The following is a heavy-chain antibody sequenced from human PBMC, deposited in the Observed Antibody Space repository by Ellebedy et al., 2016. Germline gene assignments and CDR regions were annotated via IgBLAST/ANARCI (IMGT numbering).Heavy chain of an antibody. CDR3: ARGGGYCSGGSYYRVGTSLDY. V-gene: IGHV4-34*01. Sequence: SETLSLTCAVYGGSFSGYYWSWIRQPPGKGLEWIGEINHSGSTNYNPSLTSRVTISVDTSKNPFSLKLSPVTAADTAVYFCARGGGYCSGGSYYRVGTSLDYWGQGTLVTVSS. CDR1: GGSFSGYY. J-gene: IGHJ4*02. D-gene: IGHD2-15*01. CDR2: INHSGST.